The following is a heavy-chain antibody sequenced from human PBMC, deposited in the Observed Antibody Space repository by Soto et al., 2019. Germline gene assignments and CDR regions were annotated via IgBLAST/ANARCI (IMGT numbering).Heavy chain of an antibody. Sequence: QVQLVQSGAEVKKPGSSVKVSCKASGGTFSTSLISWVRQAPGQGLEWMGGIIPIFGTPNYAQKFQGRVTITADESTSTVYMELNSLRSEDTAMYYCAIGYTHYDDHSYDFESWGQGTQVTVSS. D-gene: IGHD3-22*01. CDR2: IIPIFGTP. CDR3: AIGYTHYDDHSYDFES. J-gene: IGHJ4*02. V-gene: IGHV1-69*01. CDR1: GGTFSTSL.